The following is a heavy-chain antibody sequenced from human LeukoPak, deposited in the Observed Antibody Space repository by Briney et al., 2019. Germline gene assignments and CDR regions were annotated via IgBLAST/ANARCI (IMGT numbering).Heavy chain of an antibody. CDR1: GFVFSSFA. V-gene: IGHV3-30*02. D-gene: IGHD3-16*01. Sequence: GGSLRLSCAASGFVFSSFAMHWVRQAPGKGLEWVAFIRSDGTNEYYADSVKGRFSISRDNSKNTLYLQMNSLRPEDTGVYYCAKDPGGDYEEKYLDHWGQGTLVTVSS. CDR3: AKDPGGDYEEKYLDH. CDR2: IRSDGTNE. J-gene: IGHJ4*02.